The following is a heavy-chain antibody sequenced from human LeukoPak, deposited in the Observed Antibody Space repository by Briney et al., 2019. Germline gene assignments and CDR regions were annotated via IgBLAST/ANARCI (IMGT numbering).Heavy chain of an antibody. D-gene: IGHD3-22*01. Sequence: ASVKVSCKASGYTFTSYGINWVRQAPGQGLEWMGWISAYNGNTNYAQKLQGRVTMTTDTSTSTASMELRSLSSDDTAVYYCARGALGSGYTKNGFDYWGQGTLVTVSS. V-gene: IGHV1-18*01. CDR1: GYTFTSYG. CDR2: ISAYNGNT. J-gene: IGHJ4*02. CDR3: ARGALGSGYTKNGFDY.